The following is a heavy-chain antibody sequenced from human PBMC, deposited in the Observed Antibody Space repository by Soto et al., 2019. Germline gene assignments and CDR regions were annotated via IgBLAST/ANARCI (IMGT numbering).Heavy chain of an antibody. CDR3: AREDPRDIYAFDI. J-gene: IGHJ3*02. CDR1: GFTFSSYA. D-gene: IGHD7-27*01. Sequence: PGGSLRLSCAASGFTFSSYAMHWVRQAPGKGLEWVAVISYDGSNKYYADSVKGRFTISRDNSKNTLYLQMNSLRAEDTAVYYCAREDPRDIYAFDIWGQGTMVTVSS. CDR2: ISYDGSNK. V-gene: IGHV3-30-3*01.